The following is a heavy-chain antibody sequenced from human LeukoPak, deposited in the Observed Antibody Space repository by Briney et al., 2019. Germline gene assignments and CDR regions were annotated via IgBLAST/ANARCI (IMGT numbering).Heavy chain of an antibody. J-gene: IGHJ4*02. Sequence: GGSLRLSCAASGFTFSSYSMNWVRQAPGKGLEWVSSISSSSYIYYADSVKGRFTISRNNAKNSLYLQMNSLRAEDTAVYYCARSPLRLQPTGESDYWGQGTLVTVSS. CDR1: GFTFSSYS. CDR2: ISSSSYI. CDR3: ARSPLRLQPTGESDY. V-gene: IGHV3-21*01. D-gene: IGHD4-11*01.